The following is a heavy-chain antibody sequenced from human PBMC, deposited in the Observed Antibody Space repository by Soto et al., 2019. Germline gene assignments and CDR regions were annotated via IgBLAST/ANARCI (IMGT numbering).Heavy chain of an antibody. V-gene: IGHV4-59*01. Sequence: SETLSLTCSVSGGSISGSYWSRIRQSPGKGLEWLGYVYYTGSTNYSPSLRSRVSISVDTSKNEFSLRLSSVTAADTAVYFCARSVAVPGAHIDYWGQGTQVTVSS. J-gene: IGHJ4*02. CDR2: VYYTGST. CDR1: GGSISGSY. CDR3: ARSVAVPGAHIDY. D-gene: IGHD6-19*01.